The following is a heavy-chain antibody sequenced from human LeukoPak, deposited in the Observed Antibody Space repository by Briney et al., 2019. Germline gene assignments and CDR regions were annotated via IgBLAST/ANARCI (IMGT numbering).Heavy chain of an antibody. D-gene: IGHD3-9*01. Sequence: GGSLRLSCAASGFTFSSYAMSWARHAPGKGLEWLSSSGSGGSTYYADSVKGRFTMSRDNSKNTLYLQMISLRAEDTAVYYCAKKGVDILTGYYSPFDYWGQGTLVTVSS. J-gene: IGHJ4*02. CDR3: AKKGVDILTGYYSPFDY. CDR1: GFTFSSYA. V-gene: IGHV3-23*01. CDR2: SGSGGST.